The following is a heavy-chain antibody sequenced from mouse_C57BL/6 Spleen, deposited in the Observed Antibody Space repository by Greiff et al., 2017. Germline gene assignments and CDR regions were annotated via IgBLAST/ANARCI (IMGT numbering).Heavy chain of an antibody. V-gene: IGHV14-1*01. CDR3: SDSSGTRAMDY. CDR1: GFNIKDYY. J-gene: IGHJ4*01. Sequence: EVQLQQSGAELVRPGASVKLSCTASGFNIKDYYMHWVKQGPEQGLEWIGRIDPEDGDTEYAPKFQGKATMTADTSSHTAYLQLSSLTSEDTAVYYCSDSSGTRAMDYWGQGTSVTVSS. D-gene: IGHD3-2*02. CDR2: IDPEDGDT.